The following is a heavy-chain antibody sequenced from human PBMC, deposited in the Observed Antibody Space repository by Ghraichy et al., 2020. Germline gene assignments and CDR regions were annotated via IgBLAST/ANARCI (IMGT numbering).Heavy chain of an antibody. CDR1: GFTFSSYS. CDR2: ISSSSSYI. J-gene: IGHJ4*02. CDR3: ARALPYYYDSSGYPGYYFDY. D-gene: IGHD3-22*01. Sequence: GESLNISCAASGFTFSSYSINWVRQAPGKGLEWVSSISSSSSYIYYADSVKGRFTISRDNAKNSLYLQMNSLRAEDTAVYYCARALPYYYDSSGYPGYYFDYWGQGTLVTVSS. V-gene: IGHV3-21*01.